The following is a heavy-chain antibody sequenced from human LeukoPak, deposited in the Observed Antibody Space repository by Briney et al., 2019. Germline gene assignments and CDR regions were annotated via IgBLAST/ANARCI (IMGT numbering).Heavy chain of an antibody. V-gene: IGHV1-2*02. Sequence: ASAKVSCKASGYTFTGYYMHWVRQAPGQGLEWMGWINPNSGVSNYAQKFRGRVTMTRDTSISTAYMELSRLTSDDTAVYYCARVKGRVFGVITTKERYFDYWGQGTLVTVSS. D-gene: IGHD3-3*01. CDR3: ARVKGRVFGVITTKERYFDY. CDR1: GYTFTGYY. CDR2: INPNSGVS. J-gene: IGHJ4*02.